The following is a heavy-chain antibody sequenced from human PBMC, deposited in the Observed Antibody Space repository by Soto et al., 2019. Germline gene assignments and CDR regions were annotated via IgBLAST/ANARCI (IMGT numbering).Heavy chain of an antibody. CDR2: IYYSGST. D-gene: IGHD2-15*01. V-gene: IGHV4-31*03. CDR1: GGSISSGGYY. J-gene: IGHJ3*02. CDR3: AREAYCSGGSCFREDAFDI. Sequence: QVQLQESGPGLVKPSRTLSLTCTVSGGSISSGGYYWSWIRQHPGKGLEWIGYIYYSGSTYYNPSLKSRVTISVDTSKNQFSLKLSSVTAADTAVYYCAREAYCSGGSCFREDAFDIWGQGTMVTVSS.